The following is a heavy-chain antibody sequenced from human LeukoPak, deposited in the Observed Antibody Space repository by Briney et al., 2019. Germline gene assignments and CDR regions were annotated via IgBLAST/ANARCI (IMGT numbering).Heavy chain of an antibody. Sequence: PGGSLRLSCAASGFTFSSYGMHWVRQAPGKGLEWVAVISYDESNKFYADSVKGRFTISRDNPKNTLYLQMNSLRAEDTAVYYCAKDNPFDYWGQGTLVTVSS. J-gene: IGHJ4*02. CDR3: AKDNPFDY. CDR1: GFTFSSYG. CDR2: ISYDESNK. V-gene: IGHV3-30*18.